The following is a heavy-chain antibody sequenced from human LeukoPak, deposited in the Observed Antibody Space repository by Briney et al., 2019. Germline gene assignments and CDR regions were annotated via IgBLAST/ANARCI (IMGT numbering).Heavy chain of an antibody. CDR2: INPNSGGT. J-gene: IGHJ4*02. V-gene: IGHV1-2*02. Sequence: ASVKVSCKASGYTFTGYYMHWVRQAPGQGLEWMGWINPNSGGTNYAQKFQGRVTMTRDTSISTAYMELSRLRSDDTAVYYCAFSDSGSYVFDYWGQGTLVTVSS. CDR3: AFSDSGSYVFDY. CDR1: GYTFTGYY. D-gene: IGHD1-26*01.